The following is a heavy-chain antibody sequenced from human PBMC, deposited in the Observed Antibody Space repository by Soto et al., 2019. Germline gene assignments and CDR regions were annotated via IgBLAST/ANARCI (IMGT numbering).Heavy chain of an antibody. CDR1: GEPYSGNIPA. V-gene: IGHV6-1*01. CDR3: ARSSMVRGVPFDY. CDR2: TYYRSKWYN. J-gene: IGHJ4*02. D-gene: IGHD3-10*01. Sequence: SHKLKLTRDIPGEPYSGNIPAWSCIRQSPSRGLEWLGRTYYRSKWYNDYAVSVKSRITINPDTSKNQFSLQLNSMTPEDTAVYYCARSSMVRGVPFDYWGQGTLVTVSS.